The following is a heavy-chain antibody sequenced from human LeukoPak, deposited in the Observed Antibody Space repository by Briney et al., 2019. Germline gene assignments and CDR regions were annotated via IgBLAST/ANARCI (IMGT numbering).Heavy chain of an antibody. CDR2: ISSSGRTI. CDR1: GFTFSSYE. V-gene: IGHV3-48*03. Sequence: GGSLRLSCVASGFTFSSYEMNWVRQAPGKGLEWVSYISSSGRTIYYADSVKGRFTISRDDAKNSLYLQMSSLRVEDTAVCYCATSPNYFDYWGQGTLVTVSS. CDR3: ATSPNYFDY. J-gene: IGHJ4*02.